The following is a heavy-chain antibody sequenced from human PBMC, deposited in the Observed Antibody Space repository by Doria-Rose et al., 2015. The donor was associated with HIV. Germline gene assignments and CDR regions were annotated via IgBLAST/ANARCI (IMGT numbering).Heavy chain of an antibody. J-gene: IGHJ4*02. V-gene: IGHV2-26*01. CDR2: TFSDDER. CDR1: GVSLSSPGMG. CDR3: ARIKSSRWYHKYYFDF. D-gene: IGHD6-13*01. Sequence: QVTLKESGPVLVKPTETLTLTCTVSGVSLSSPGMGVSWIRQPPGKALEWLASTFSDDERSYKTSLKSRLTITRGTSKSQAVLTMTDMDPVDTATYYCARIKSSRWYHKYYFDFWGQGTLVIVSA.